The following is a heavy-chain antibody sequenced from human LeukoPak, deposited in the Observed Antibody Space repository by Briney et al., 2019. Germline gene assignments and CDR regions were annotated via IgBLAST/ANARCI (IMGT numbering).Heavy chain of an antibody. CDR2: ISSSGSTI. CDR3: ARDMWGTFDY. D-gene: IGHD7-27*01. CDR1: GFTFSDYY. J-gene: IGHJ4*02. V-gene: IGHV3-11*04. Sequence: GGSLRLSCAASGFTFSDYYMSWIRQAPGKGLEWVSYISSSGSTIYYADSVKGRFTISRDNARNTLFLQISSLRDEDTAVYYCARDMWGTFDYWGQGTLVTVSS.